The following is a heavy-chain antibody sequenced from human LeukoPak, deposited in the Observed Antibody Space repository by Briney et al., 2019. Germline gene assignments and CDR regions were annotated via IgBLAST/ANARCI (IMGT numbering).Heavy chain of an antibody. CDR3: ARHGDRGFGADRWFDP. CDR1: GGSISSGSYY. V-gene: IGHV4-61*02. D-gene: IGHD3-10*01. Sequence: PSETLSLTCTVSGGSISSGSYYWSWIRQPAGKGLEWIGRIYTSGSTNYNPSLKSRVTISVDTSKNQFSLKLSSVTAADTAVYYCARHGDRGFGADRWFDPWGQGTLVTVSS. CDR2: IYTSGST. J-gene: IGHJ5*02.